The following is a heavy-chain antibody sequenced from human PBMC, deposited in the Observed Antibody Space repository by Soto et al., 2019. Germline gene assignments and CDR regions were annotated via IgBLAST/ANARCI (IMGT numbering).Heavy chain of an antibody. CDR1: GGTFSSYA. J-gene: IGHJ4*02. CDR2: IIPIFGTA. Sequence: SVRVSCKASGGTFSSYAISWVRQAPGQGLEWMGGIIPIFGTANYAQKFQGRVTITADESTSTAYMELSSLRSEDTAVYYCARGYCSGGSCYSDIDYWGQGTLVTVSS. V-gene: IGHV1-69*13. CDR3: ARGYCSGGSCYSDIDY. D-gene: IGHD2-15*01.